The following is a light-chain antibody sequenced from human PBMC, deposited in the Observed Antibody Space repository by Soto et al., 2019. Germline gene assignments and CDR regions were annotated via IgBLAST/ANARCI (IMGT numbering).Light chain of an antibody. V-gene: IGLV2-23*01. CDR1: SSDVGSYNL. J-gene: IGLJ2*01. Sequence: QAVVTQPASVSGSPGQSITISCTGSSSDVGSYNLVSWYQHHPGKAPKLMIFEGSKRPSGVSNRFSGSKSVNTASLTISGLQAEDEADYYCCSYAGNSVVFGGGTKLTVL. CDR2: EGS. CDR3: CSYAGNSVV.